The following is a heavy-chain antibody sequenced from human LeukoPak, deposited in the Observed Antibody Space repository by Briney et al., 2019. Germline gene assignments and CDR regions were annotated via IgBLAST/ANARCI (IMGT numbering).Heavy chain of an antibody. J-gene: IGHJ4*02. CDR2: IYHSGST. Sequence: SETLSLTCAVSGYSIRSGYYWGWVRQPPGKSLEWVGSIYHSGSTYYNPSLKSRLTISVDMPKNQFSLKLSSVTAADTAVYYCARVTTLGYFDYWGQGTLVTVSS. CDR1: GYSIRSGYY. V-gene: IGHV4-38-2*01. D-gene: IGHD3-16*01. CDR3: ARVTTLGYFDY.